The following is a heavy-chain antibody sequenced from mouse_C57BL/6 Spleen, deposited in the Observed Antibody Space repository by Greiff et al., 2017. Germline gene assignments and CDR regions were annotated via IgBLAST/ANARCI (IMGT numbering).Heavy chain of an antibody. CDR3: ARHFYDGYYPYYAMDY. J-gene: IGHJ4*01. Sequence: DVMLVESGGGLVKPGGSLKLSCAASGFTFSSYTMSWVRQTPEKRLEWVATISGGGGNTYYPDSVKGRFTISRDNAKNTLYLQMSSLRSEDTALYYCARHFYDGYYPYYAMDYWGQGTSVTVSS. V-gene: IGHV5-9*01. CDR2: ISGGGGNT. CDR1: GFTFSSYT. D-gene: IGHD2-3*01.